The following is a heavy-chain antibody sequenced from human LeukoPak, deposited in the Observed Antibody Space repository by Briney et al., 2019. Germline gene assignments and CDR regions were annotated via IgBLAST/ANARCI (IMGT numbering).Heavy chain of an antibody. CDR1: GFTFSSYA. V-gene: IGHV3-23*01. Sequence: PGGSLRLSCAASGFTFSSYAMSWVCLAPGKGLEWVSAISGSGGSTYYAYSVKGRFTISRDNSKNTLYLQMNRLRAEDTAVYYCVEYYDSSVPFDYWGQGTLVTVSS. D-gene: IGHD3-22*01. CDR2: ISGSGGST. J-gene: IGHJ4*02. CDR3: VEYYDSSVPFDY.